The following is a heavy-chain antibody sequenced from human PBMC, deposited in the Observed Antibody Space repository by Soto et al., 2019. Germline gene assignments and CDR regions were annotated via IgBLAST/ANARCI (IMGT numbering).Heavy chain of an antibody. Sequence: QVQLVQSGAEVKKPGSSVKVSCKASGGTFSSYTISWVRQAPGQGLEWMGRIIPLLGIANYAQKFQGRVTITADKSTSTAYMERSSLRSEDTAVYYCARGPLGYGDYPLFDPWGQGTLVTVSS. D-gene: IGHD4-17*01. CDR3: ARGPLGYGDYPLFDP. V-gene: IGHV1-69*02. CDR2: IIPLLGIA. CDR1: GGTFSSYT. J-gene: IGHJ5*02.